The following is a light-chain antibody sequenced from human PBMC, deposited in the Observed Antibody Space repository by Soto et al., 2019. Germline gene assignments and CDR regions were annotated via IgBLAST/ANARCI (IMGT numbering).Light chain of an antibody. V-gene: IGKV3-20*01. Sequence: IVLTQSPGTLSLSPGERATLSCRASQRVISSYLAWFQQRPGRAPRLLIYGASKRATDIPARFSGSGSGTDFTLTISSLEPEDFAVYYCQQRVHFGQGTRLEIK. CDR3: QQRVH. CDR1: QRVISSY. J-gene: IGKJ5*01. CDR2: GAS.